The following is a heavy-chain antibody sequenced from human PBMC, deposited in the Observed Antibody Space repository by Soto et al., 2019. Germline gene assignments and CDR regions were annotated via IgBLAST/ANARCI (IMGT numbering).Heavy chain of an antibody. CDR1: GFTFDDYA. CDR2: ISWNSGSI. J-gene: IGHJ4*02. D-gene: IGHD6-19*01. CDR3: AKDGIAVAGTLDY. V-gene: IGHV3-9*01. Sequence: PGGSLRLSCAASGFTFDDYAMHWVRQAPGKGLEWVSGISWNSGSIGYADSVKGRFTISRDNAKNSLYLQMNSLRAEDTALYYCAKDGIAVAGTLDYWGQGTLVTVSS.